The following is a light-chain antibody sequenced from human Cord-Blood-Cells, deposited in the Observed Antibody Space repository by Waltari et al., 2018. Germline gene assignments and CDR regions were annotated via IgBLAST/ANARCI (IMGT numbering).Light chain of an antibody. Sequence: QSVLTQPPSVSGAPGQRVTISSTGSSSNIGAGYDVPWYQQLPGTAPKLLIYGNSNRPSGVPDRFSGSKSGTSASLAITGLQAEDEADYYCQSYDSSLSVWVFGGGSKLTVL. CDR1: SSNIGAGYD. CDR2: GNS. J-gene: IGLJ3*02. CDR3: QSYDSSLSVWV. V-gene: IGLV1-40*01.